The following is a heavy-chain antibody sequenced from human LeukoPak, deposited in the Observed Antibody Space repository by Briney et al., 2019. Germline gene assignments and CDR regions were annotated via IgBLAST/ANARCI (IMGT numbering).Heavy chain of an antibody. CDR1: GFTFSSYS. CDR2: ISSSSSYI. J-gene: IGHJ4*02. V-gene: IGHV3-21*01. D-gene: IGHD2/OR15-2a*01. Sequence: PGGSLRLSCAASGFTFSSYSMNWVRQAPGKGLEWVSSISSSSSYIYYADSVKGRFTISRDNAKNSLYLQMNSLRAEDTAVYYCARRFGLNIPLDYWGQGTLVTVSS. CDR3: ARRFGLNIPLDY.